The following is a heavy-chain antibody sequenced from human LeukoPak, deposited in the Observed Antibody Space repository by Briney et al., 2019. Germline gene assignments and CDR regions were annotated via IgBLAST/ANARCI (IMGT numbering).Heavy chain of an antibody. Sequence: GGSLRLSCAASGFTFSSYSMNWVRQAPGKGLEWVSSISSSSSYIYYADSVKGRFTISRDNAKNSLYLQMNSLRAEDTAVYYCARDHQSGGNADRWGQGTLVTVSS. CDR3: ARDHQSGGNADR. D-gene: IGHD2-15*01. CDR2: ISSSSSYI. J-gene: IGHJ4*02. CDR1: GFTFSSYS. V-gene: IGHV3-21*01.